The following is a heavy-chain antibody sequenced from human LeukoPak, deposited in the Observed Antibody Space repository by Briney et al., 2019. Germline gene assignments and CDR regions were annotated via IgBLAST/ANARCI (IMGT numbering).Heavy chain of an antibody. CDR2: IYHSGST. Sequence: KPSETLSLTCTVSGYSISSGYYWGWIRQPPGKGLEWIGSIYHSGSTCYNPSLKSRVTISVDTSKNQFSLKLSSVTAADTAVYYCARSIYGSGRNDIWGQGTLVTVSS. J-gene: IGHJ4*02. CDR3: ARSIYGSGRNDI. V-gene: IGHV4-38-2*02. D-gene: IGHD3-10*01. CDR1: GYSISSGYY.